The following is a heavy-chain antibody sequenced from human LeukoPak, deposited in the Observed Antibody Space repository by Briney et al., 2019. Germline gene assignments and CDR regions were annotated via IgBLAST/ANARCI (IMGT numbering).Heavy chain of an antibody. CDR1: GGSFSGYY. CDR3: ARGISIAAAGTEGPYFDY. D-gene: IGHD6-13*01. CDR2: INHSGST. Sequence: PSETLSLTCAVYGGSFSGYYWSWIRQPPAKGLEWIGEINHSGSTNYNPSLKSRVTISVDTSKNQFSLKLSSVTAADTAVYYCARGISIAAAGTEGPYFDYWGQGTLVTVSS. V-gene: IGHV4-34*01. J-gene: IGHJ4*02.